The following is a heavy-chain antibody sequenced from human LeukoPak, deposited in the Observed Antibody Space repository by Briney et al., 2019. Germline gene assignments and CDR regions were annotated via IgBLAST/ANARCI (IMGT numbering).Heavy chain of an antibody. Sequence: SETLSLTCTVSGGSISSYYWSWIRQPAGKGPEWIGRIYYSGTTNYNPSLKSRVTISVDTSKNQFSLKLSSVTAADTAVYYCARGVYIAAAQYGYWGQGTLVTVSS. J-gene: IGHJ4*02. CDR2: IYYSGTT. CDR1: GGSISSYY. D-gene: IGHD6-13*01. V-gene: IGHV4-4*07. CDR3: ARGVYIAAAQYGY.